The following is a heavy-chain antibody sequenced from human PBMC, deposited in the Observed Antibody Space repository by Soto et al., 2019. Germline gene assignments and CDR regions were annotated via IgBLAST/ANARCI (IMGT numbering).Heavy chain of an antibody. Sequence: GGSLRLSCAASGFTFSSYAMSWVRQAPGKGLEWVSAISGSGGSTYYADSVKGRFTISRDNSKNTLYLQMNSLRAEDTAVYYCAQVGYYGSGSFDAFDIWGRGTMVTVSS. V-gene: IGHV3-23*01. CDR3: AQVGYYGSGSFDAFDI. CDR2: ISGSGGST. CDR1: GFTFSSYA. J-gene: IGHJ3*02. D-gene: IGHD3-10*01.